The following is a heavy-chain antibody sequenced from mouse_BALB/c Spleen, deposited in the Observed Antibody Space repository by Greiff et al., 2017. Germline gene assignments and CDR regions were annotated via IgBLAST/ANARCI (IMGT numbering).Heavy chain of an antibody. CDR2: ISSGSSTI. J-gene: IGHJ4*01. CDR1: GFTFSSFG. D-gene: IGHD1-1*01. Sequence: EVQRVESGGGLVQPGGSRKLSCAASGFTFSSFGMHWVRQAPEKGLEWVAYISSGSSTIYYADTVKGRFTISRDNPKNTLFLQMTSLRSEDTAMYYCATTTVVGGAMDYWGQGTSVTVSS. V-gene: IGHV5-17*02. CDR3: ATTTVVGGAMDY.